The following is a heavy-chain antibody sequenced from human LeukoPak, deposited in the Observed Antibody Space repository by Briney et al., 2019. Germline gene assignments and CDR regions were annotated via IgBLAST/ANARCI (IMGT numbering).Heavy chain of an antibody. Sequence: GGSLRLSCAASGFTFSSYGMSWVRQAPGKGLEWVSAISGSGGSTYYADSVKGRFTISRDNSKNTLYLQMNSLRAEDTAVYYCARASGYDFVSNYWGQGTLVTVSS. CDR2: ISGSGGST. D-gene: IGHD5-12*01. J-gene: IGHJ4*02. CDR3: ARASGYDFVSNY. V-gene: IGHV3-23*01. CDR1: GFTFSSYG.